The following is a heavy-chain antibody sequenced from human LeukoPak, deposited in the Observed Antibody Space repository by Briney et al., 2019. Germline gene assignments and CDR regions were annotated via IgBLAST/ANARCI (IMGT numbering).Heavy chain of an antibody. CDR2: IYYSGST. D-gene: IGHD5-12*01. J-gene: IGHJ4*02. V-gene: IGHV4-59*01. CDR1: GGSISSYY. CDR3: ARAGYSNEGYSGYGHEDY. Sequence: SETLSLTCTVSGGSISSYYWSWIRQPPGKGLEWIGYIYYSGSTNYNPSLKSRVTISVDTSENQFSLKLSSVTAADTAVYYCARAGYSNEGYSGYGHEDYWGQGTLVTVSS.